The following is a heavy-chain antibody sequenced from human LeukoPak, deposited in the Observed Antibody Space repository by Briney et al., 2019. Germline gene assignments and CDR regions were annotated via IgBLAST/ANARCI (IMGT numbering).Heavy chain of an antibody. CDR1: GLTFSSYA. CDR2: ISYDGSNK. CDR3: AKGGYYYDSSGD. J-gene: IGHJ4*02. Sequence: PGGSLRLSCAASGLTFSSYAMHWVRQAPGKGLEWEAVISYDGSNKYYADSVKGRFTISRDNSKNTLYLQMNSLRAEDTAVYYCAKGGYYYDSSGDWGQGTLVTVSS. D-gene: IGHD3-22*01. V-gene: IGHV3-30*04.